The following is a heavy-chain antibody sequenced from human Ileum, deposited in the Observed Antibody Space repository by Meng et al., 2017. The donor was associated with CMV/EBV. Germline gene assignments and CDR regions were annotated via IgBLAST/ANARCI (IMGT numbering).Heavy chain of an antibody. CDR1: GFTFSDYY. CDR2: ISAGGTSM. V-gene: IGHV3-11*01. CDR3: VRSPYQLPSHYYYHSGMDV. J-gene: IGHJ6*02. D-gene: IGHD2-2*01. Sequence: GESLKISCAASGFTFSDYYMSWVRQAPGKGLEWVSYISAGGTSMYYGDSVKGRFTISRDNAKNSLYLQMNSLRAEDTAVYYCVRSPYQLPSHYYYHSGMDVWGQGATVTVSS.